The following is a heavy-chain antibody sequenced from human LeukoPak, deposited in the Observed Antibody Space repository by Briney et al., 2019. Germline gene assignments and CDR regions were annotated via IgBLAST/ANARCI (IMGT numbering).Heavy chain of an antibody. J-gene: IGHJ4*02. CDR2: INAGNGNT. D-gene: IGHD3-16*02. CDR3: ARGHRRLGGLSSLDY. V-gene: IGHV1-3*01. Sequence: GASVKVSCKASGYTFTSYAMHWVRQAPGQRLEWMGWINAGNGNTKYSQKFQGRVTITRDTSASTAYMELSSLRSEDTAVYYCARGHRRLGGLSSLDYWGQGTLVTVSS. CDR1: GYTFTSYA.